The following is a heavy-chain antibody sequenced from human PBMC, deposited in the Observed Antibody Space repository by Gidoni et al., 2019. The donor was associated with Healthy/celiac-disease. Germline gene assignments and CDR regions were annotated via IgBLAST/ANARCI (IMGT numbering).Heavy chain of an antibody. CDR3: AREGSGSYYFDY. V-gene: IGHV3-33*01. Sequence: QVQLVESWGGVVQPGRSLSLSCAASGFTFSSYGMHWVRQAPGKGLGWVAVIWDDGSNKYYADSVKGRFTISRDNSKNTLYLQMNSLRAEDTAVYYCAREGSGSYYFDYWGQGTLVTVSS. CDR2: IWDDGSNK. D-gene: IGHD1-26*01. J-gene: IGHJ4*02. CDR1: GFTFSSYG.